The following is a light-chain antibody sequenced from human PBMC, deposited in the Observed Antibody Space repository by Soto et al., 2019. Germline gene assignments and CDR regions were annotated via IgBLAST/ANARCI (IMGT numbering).Light chain of an antibody. CDR2: GGS. J-gene: IGKJ1*01. CDR3: QQYSSSRT. V-gene: IGKV3-20*01. CDR1: QSVSSY. Sequence: EIVWTQSPATLSLSPGEGATLSCRASQSVSSYLAWYKQKPGQAPRLLIYGGSSRATGIPVRFSGSGSETDFTLTITRMEPEEFAVYYCQQYSSSRTFGQGTKVDNK.